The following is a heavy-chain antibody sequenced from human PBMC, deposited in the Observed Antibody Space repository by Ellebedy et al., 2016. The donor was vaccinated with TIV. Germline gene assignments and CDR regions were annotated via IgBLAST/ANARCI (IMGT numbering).Heavy chain of an antibody. J-gene: IGHJ6*02. D-gene: IGHD3-10*01. CDR3: AHTITMVRGVITYHYYGMDV. CDR1: GFLLSTSGVG. Sequence: SGPTLVQPTQTLTLTCTFSGFLLSTSGVGVGWIRQPPGKALEWLALIYWDDDKRYSPSLKSRLTITKDTSKNQVVLTMTNMDPVDTATYYCAHTITMVRGVITYHYYGMDVWGQGTTVTVSS. V-gene: IGHV2-5*02. CDR2: IYWDDDK.